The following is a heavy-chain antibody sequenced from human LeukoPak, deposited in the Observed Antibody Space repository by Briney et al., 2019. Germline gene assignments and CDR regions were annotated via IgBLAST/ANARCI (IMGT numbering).Heavy chain of an antibody. CDR2: INPGGSST. CDR1: GFAFSSYW. V-gene: IGHV3-74*01. J-gene: IGHJ3*02. Sequence: PGGSPRLSCAASGFAFSSYWMHWVRQVPGKGLVWVSRINPGGSSTAYADSVKGRFTISRDNAKNTLYLQMNSLRAEDTAVYYCARDELDAVDIWGQGTMVTVSS. D-gene: IGHD1-7*01. CDR3: ARDELDAVDI.